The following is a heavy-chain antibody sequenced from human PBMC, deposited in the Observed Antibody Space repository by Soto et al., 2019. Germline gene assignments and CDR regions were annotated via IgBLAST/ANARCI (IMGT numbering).Heavy chain of an antibody. D-gene: IGHD2-2*01. V-gene: IGHV4-4*07. CDR3: ARVVCPYCSSTSCYHNYYYDGLDV. J-gene: IGHJ6*02. CDR2: IYTRGST. CDR1: GGSISSYE. Sequence: SETLSLTCTVSGGSISSYEWSWIRKPDGKGREWIGRIYTRGSTNYNPSPKSRITMSVDTSKNQISLKLSPVTAADTALYYCARVVCPYCSSTSCYHNYYYDGLDVWGQGTTVTVSS.